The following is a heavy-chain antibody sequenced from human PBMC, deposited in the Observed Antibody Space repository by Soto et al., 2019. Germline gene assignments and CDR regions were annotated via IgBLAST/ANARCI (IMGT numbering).Heavy chain of an antibody. CDR3: TRSGYYDRWGPYYYYGMDV. D-gene: IGHD3-3*01. CDR1: GFTFSGSA. V-gene: IGHV3-73*01. CDR2: IRSKANSYAT. J-gene: IGHJ6*02. Sequence: XVSLRLSCAASGFTFSGSAMHWVRQASGKGLEWVGRIRSKANSYATAYAASVKGRFTISRDDSKNTAYLQMNSLKTEDTAVYYCTRSGYYDRWGPYYYYGMDVWGQGTTVTVSS.